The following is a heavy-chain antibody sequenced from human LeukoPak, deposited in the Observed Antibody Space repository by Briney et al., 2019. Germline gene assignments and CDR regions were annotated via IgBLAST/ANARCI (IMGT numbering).Heavy chain of an antibody. CDR3: AREGSSAINTNWFDP. Sequence: ASVKVSCKASGYTFTGYYIHWVRQAPGQGLEWMGWINPGSGATEYAQKFQGRVTMTRDTSITTAYMELNRLTSDDTAVYYCAREGSSAINTNWFDPWGQGTLVAVSS. CDR2: INPGSGAT. V-gene: IGHV1-2*02. J-gene: IGHJ5*02. D-gene: IGHD5-12*01. CDR1: GYTFTGYY.